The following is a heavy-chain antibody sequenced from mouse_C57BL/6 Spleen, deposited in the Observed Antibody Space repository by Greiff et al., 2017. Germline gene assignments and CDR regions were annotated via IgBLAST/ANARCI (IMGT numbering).Heavy chain of an antibody. CDR3: ASGRLNY. CDR1: GYSFTGYY. Sequence: VQLQQSGPELVKPGASVKISCKASGYSFTGYYMNWVKQSPEKSLEWIGEINPSTGGTTYNQKFKAKATLTVDKSSSTAYMQLKSLTSEDSAAYYCASGRLNYWGQGTTLTVSS. CDR2: INPSTGGT. V-gene: IGHV1-42*01. D-gene: IGHD2-4*01. J-gene: IGHJ2*01.